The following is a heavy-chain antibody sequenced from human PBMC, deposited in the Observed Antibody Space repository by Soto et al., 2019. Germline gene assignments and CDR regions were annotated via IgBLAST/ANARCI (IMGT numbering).Heavy chain of an antibody. D-gene: IGHD1-1*01. Sequence: SVKVSCKASGFTFPSSAVQWVRQVRGQRLEWIGWIVVGSGTTDSAQKFQERVTFTRDMSTGTVYMELSSLKSEDTAVYYCAADDMTTFIWGQGTLVTVSS. CDR1: GFTFPSSA. V-gene: IGHV1-58*01. J-gene: IGHJ4*02. CDR2: IVVGSGTT. CDR3: AADDMTTFI.